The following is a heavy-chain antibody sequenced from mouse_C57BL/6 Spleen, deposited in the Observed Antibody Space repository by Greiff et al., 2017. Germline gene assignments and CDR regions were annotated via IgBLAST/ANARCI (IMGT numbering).Heavy chain of an antibody. Sequence: QVQLQQSGAELVKPGASVKLSCKASGYTFTEYTIPWVKQRSGQGLEWIGWFYPGSGSIKYNEKFKDKATLTADKSSSTVYMELSRLTSEDSAVXFGARHEDIGYSNYGWFAYWGQGTLVTVSA. J-gene: IGHJ3*01. D-gene: IGHD2-5*01. CDR1: GYTFTEYT. CDR2: FYPGSGSI. V-gene: IGHV1-62-2*01. CDR3: ARHEDIGYSNYGWFAY.